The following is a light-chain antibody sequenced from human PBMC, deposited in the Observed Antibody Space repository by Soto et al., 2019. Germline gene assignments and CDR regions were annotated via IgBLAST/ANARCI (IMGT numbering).Light chain of an antibody. J-gene: IGLJ1*01. CDR2: AVT. CDR3: SSYTSGSTL. CDR1: SSDVGGYNY. Sequence: QSALTQPASVSGSPGQSITISCTGTSSDVGGYNYVSWYQQHPGKAPKLMIYAVTDRPSGASSRFSGSKSGNTASLTISGLQAEDEADYYCSSYTSGSTLFGTGTKVTVL. V-gene: IGLV2-14*01.